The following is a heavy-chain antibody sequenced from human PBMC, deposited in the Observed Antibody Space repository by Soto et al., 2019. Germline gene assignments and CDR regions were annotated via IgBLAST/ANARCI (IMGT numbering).Heavy chain of an antibody. CDR2: IIGDGNEI. D-gene: IGHD3-16*02. CDR3: VRGHVRGNDRHFDY. Sequence: EVQLAESGGGLVQPGGSLRLSCAASGFTFSSHWMHWVRQAPGKGLVWVSRIIGDGNEINYADSVKGRFTISRDNAKNTVILQMNSLRAEATAVYYCVRGHVRGNDRHFDYWGQGTLVTVSS. V-gene: IGHV3-74*01. CDR1: GFTFSSHW. J-gene: IGHJ4*02.